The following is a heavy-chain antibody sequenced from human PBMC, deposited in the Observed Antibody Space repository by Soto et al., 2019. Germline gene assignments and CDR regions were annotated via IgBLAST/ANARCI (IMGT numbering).Heavy chain of an antibody. CDR1: GYTFTSYG. Sequence: GASVKVSCKASGYTFTSYGISWVRQAPGQGLEWMGWISAYNGNTNYAQKLQGRVTMTTDTSTSTAYMELRSLRSDDTAVYYCARVYGLLYYDFWSGYYSWDDFDYWGQGTLVTVSS. V-gene: IGHV1-18*01. CDR3: ARVYGLLYYDFWSGYYSWDDFDY. D-gene: IGHD3-3*01. CDR2: ISAYNGNT. J-gene: IGHJ4*02.